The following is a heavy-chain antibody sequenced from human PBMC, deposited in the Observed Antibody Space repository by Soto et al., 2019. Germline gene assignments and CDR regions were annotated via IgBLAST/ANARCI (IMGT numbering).Heavy chain of an antibody. CDR3: ARDRFWRSGWSSRGRFDY. J-gene: IGHJ4*02. CDR2: ISSSGSTI. V-gene: IGHV3-11*01. D-gene: IGHD6-19*01. Sequence: PGGSLRLSCAASGFTFSDYYMSWIRQAPGKGLEWVSYISSSGSTIYYADSVKGRFTISRDNAKNSLYLQMNSLRAEDTAVYYCARDRFWRSGWSSRGRFDYWGQGTLVTVSS. CDR1: GFTFSDYY.